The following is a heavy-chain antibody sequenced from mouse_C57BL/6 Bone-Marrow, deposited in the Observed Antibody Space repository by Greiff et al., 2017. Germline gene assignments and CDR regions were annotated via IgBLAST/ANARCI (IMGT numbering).Heavy chain of an antibody. CDR1: GFSLTSYG. D-gene: IGHD6-5*01. CDR3: ASYALYAMDY. Sequence: QVQLQQSGPGLVQPSQSLSITCTVSGFSLTSYGVHWVRQSPGKGLEWLGVIWSGGSTDYNAAFISRLSISKDNSKSQVFLKMNSLQADDTAIYYCASYALYAMDYWGQGTSVTVSS. J-gene: IGHJ4*01. V-gene: IGHV2-2*01. CDR2: IWSGGST.